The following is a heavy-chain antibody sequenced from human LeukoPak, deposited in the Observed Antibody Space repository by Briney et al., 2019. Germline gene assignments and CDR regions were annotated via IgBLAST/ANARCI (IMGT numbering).Heavy chain of an antibody. CDR2: IGTAGDT. CDR1: GFTFSDYD. CDR3: ARVAKERVGGVFYFDY. Sequence: GGSLRLSCAASGFTFSDYDMHWVRQATGKGLEWVSAIGTAGDTYYTGSVKGRFTISRENAKNSLYLQMNSLRAGDTAVYYCARVAKERVGGVFYFDYWGQGTLVTVSS. D-gene: IGHD1-1*01. J-gene: IGHJ4*02. V-gene: IGHV3-13*01.